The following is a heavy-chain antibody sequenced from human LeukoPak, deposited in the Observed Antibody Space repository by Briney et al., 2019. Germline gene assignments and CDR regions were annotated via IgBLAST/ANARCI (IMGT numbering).Heavy chain of an antibody. D-gene: IGHD3-10*01. CDR3: AKDHSNALLRFGEVIRKTRDGYFDY. V-gene: IGHV3-7*01. J-gene: IGHJ4*02. Sequence: GGSLRLSCAASGFTFNRYWMSWVRQAPGKELQWVANIKQDGSAKYYVDSVKGRFTISRDNAKNSLYLQMNSLRAEDTAVYYCAKDHSNALLRFGEVIRKTRDGYFDYWGQGTLVTVSS. CDR1: GFTFNRYW. CDR2: IKQDGSAK.